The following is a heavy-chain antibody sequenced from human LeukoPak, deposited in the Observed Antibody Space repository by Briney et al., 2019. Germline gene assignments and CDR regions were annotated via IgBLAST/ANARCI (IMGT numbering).Heavy chain of an antibody. Sequence: GASVKVSCKASGGTFSSYGISWVRQAPGQGLEWMGWISAYNGNTNYAQKLQGRVTMTTDTSTSTAYMELRSLRSDDTAVYYCARAPTSWIAAAGYYYYYGMDVWGQGTTVTVSS. CDR2: ISAYNGNT. CDR1: GGTFSSYG. CDR3: ARAPTSWIAAAGYYYYYGMDV. V-gene: IGHV1-18*01. D-gene: IGHD6-13*01. J-gene: IGHJ6*02.